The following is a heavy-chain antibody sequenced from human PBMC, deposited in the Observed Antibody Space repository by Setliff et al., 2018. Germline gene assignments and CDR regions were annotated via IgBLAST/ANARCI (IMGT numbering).Heavy chain of an antibody. CDR2: VNSDGSST. CDR1: GFTFSSYW. J-gene: IGHJ3*01. CDR3: ARVVMGAIRAFDV. V-gene: IGHV3-74*01. Sequence: GGSLRLSCAASGFTFSSYWMHWVRQAPGKGLMWVSRVNSDGSSTSYADSVKGRFTISRDNAKNTLYLQMNSLRAEDTAVYYCARVVMGAIRAFDVWGQGTIVTVSS. D-gene: IGHD1-26*01.